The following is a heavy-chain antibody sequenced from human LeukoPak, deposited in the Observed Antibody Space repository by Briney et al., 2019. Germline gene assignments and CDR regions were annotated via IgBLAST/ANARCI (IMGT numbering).Heavy chain of an antibody. CDR3: AELGITMIGGV. Sequence: GGSLRLLCALAGFTFSDYNMRWIRQAPGKGLEWVSYISSSGSTIYYADSVKGRFTISRDNAKNSLYLQMNSLRAEDTAVYYCAELGITMIGGVWGKGTTVTISS. V-gene: IGHV3-11*04. CDR2: ISSSGSTI. J-gene: IGHJ6*04. CDR1: GFTFSDYN. D-gene: IGHD3-10*02.